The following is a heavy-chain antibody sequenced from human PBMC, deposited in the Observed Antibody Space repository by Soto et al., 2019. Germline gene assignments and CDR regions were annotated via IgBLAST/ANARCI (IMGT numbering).Heavy chain of an antibody. V-gene: IGHV3-23*01. CDR2: ISGSGGST. Sequence: HPGGSLRLSCAASGFTFSSYAMSWVRQAPGMGLEWVSAISGSGGSTYYADSVKGRFTISRDNSKNTLYLQMDSLRAEDTAVYYCAKDFWSGSPPWAWGQGTLVTVSS. CDR3: AKDFWSGSPPWA. CDR1: GFTFSSYA. J-gene: IGHJ4*02. D-gene: IGHD3-3*01.